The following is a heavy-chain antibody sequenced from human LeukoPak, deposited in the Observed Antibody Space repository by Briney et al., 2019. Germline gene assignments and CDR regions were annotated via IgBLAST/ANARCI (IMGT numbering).Heavy chain of an antibody. D-gene: IGHD5-18*01. V-gene: IGHV3-74*01. Sequence: GGSLRLSCAASGFTFSVFWMFWVRQAPEQGLVWVSHISPDGRSTNYADSVKGRFTISRDNARNTLYLQLNSLTAEDTAVYYCAMGYKSAYSWDYWGQGTLVTVSS. CDR3: AMGYKSAYSWDY. CDR2: ISPDGRST. J-gene: IGHJ4*02. CDR1: GFTFSVFW.